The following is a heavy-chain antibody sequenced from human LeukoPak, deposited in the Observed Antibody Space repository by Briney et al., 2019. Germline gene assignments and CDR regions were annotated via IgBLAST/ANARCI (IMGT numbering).Heavy chain of an antibody. D-gene: IGHD3-10*01. CDR3: ARDLRLVRGSSFDY. Sequence: GGSLRLSCEASAFTFSSFEMTWVRQAPGKGLEWGSYISASGSTMYYADSVRGRFTFSRDNAKNSLYLQMNSLRVDDTAVYYCARDLRLVRGSSFDYWGQGSLVTVSS. CDR1: AFTFSSFE. J-gene: IGHJ4*02. CDR2: ISASGSTM. V-gene: IGHV3-48*03.